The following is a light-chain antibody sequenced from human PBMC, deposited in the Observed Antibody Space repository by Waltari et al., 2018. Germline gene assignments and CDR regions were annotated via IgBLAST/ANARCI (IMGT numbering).Light chain of an antibody. Sequence: DIQMTQSPSSLSASVGDRVTITCRASQSISNYLNWYQQKPGTVPKLLIYAASTLHSGVPSRFSDSGAETEFTLTISSLQGEDFATYYCQQSYSTAPETFGQGTRVDMK. CDR3: QQSYSTAPET. CDR2: AAS. J-gene: IGKJ1*01. CDR1: QSISNY. V-gene: IGKV1-39*01.